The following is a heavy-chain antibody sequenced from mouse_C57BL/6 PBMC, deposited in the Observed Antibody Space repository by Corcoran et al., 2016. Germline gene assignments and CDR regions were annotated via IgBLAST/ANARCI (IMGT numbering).Heavy chain of an antibody. CDR1: GYTFTTYG. CDR2: INTYSGVP. CDR3: ARSGGYIPFAY. V-gene: IGHV9-3*01. D-gene: IGHD2-2*01. Sequence: QIQLVQSGPELKKPGETVKISCKASGYTFTTYGMSWVKQAPGKGLKWMGWINTYSGVPTYADDFKGRFAFSLETSASTAYLQINNLKNEDTATYFCARSGGYIPFAYWGQGTLVTVSA. J-gene: IGHJ3*01.